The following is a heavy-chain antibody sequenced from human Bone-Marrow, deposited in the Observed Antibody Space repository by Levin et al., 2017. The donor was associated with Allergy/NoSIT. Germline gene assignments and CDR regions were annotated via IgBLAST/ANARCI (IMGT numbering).Heavy chain of an antibody. J-gene: IGHJ4*02. CDR1: GGSIISNNW. Sequence: PSETLSLTCAVSGGSIISNNWWSWVRQPPGKGLEWIGEIYHSGSTNYNPSLKSRVTISVDKSQNQFSLKLSSVTAADTAVYYCARDRGNYDSSGYYFDYWGQGTLVTVSS. V-gene: IGHV4-4*02. D-gene: IGHD3-22*01. CDR2: IYHSGST. CDR3: ARDRGNYDSSGYYFDY.